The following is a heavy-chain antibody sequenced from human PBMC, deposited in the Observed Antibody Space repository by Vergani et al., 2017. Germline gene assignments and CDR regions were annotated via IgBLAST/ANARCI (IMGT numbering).Heavy chain of an antibody. CDR1: GASIRSSNYY. CDR2: IYYSGRT. J-gene: IGHJ5*02. CDR3: ERHSTVEWLVKLGWIDP. V-gene: IGHV4-39*01. Sequence: QLQLQESGPGLVKPSATLSLTCSVPGASIRSSNYYWGWIRQPPGKRLEWMASIYYSGRTYYNPSLKSRAPVSVDTAKNQFSLKLSSVTAADTAVYFCERHSTVEWLVKLGWIDPWGQGILVTVSS. D-gene: IGHD6-19*01.